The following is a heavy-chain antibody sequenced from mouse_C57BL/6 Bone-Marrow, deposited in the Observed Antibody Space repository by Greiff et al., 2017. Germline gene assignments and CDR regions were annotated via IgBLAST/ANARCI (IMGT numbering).Heavy chain of an antibody. Sequence: VQLQQSGAELVRPGASVKLSCTASGFNIKDDYIHWVKQRPEQGLEWIGWIDPEIGDTEYASKFQGKATITSDTSSNTAYIQLSSLTSEDTAVYYCSSFESNYFDFWGQGTPLTGAS. CDR2: IDPEIGDT. J-gene: IGHJ2*01. CDR3: SSFESNYFDF. V-gene: IGHV14-4*01. CDR1: GFNIKDDY. D-gene: IGHD5-1*01.